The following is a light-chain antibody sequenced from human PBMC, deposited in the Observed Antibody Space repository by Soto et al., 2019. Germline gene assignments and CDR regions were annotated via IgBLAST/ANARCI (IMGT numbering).Light chain of an antibody. CDR3: SSHTSSSTQV. CDR1: SSDVGGYNY. Sequence: QSALTQPASVSGSPGQSITISCTGTSSDVGGYNYVSWYQQHPGKAPKLMIYDVSNRPSGVSNHFSGSKSGNTASLTISGLQAEDEADYYCSSHTSSSTQVFGTGTKVTVL. CDR2: DVS. J-gene: IGLJ1*01. V-gene: IGLV2-14*01.